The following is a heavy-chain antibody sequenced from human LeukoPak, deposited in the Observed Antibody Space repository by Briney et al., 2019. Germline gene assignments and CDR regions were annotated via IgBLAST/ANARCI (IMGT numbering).Heavy chain of an antibody. V-gene: IGHV4-59*12. CDR3: ARDHCSGGSCFNWFDP. D-gene: IGHD2-15*01. CDR1: DGSITSSS. Sequence: SETLSLTCSVSDGSITSSSWSWIRQPPGKGLEWIGYIYYSGSTNYNPSLKSRVTISVDTSKNQFSLKLGSVTAADTAVYYCARDHCSGGSCFNWFDPWGQGTLVTVSS. CDR2: IYYSGST. J-gene: IGHJ5*02.